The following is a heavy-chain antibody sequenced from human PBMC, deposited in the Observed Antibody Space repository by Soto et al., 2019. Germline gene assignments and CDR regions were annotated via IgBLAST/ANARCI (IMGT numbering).Heavy chain of an antibody. D-gene: IGHD3-22*01. V-gene: IGHV3-9*01. CDR3: AKDLTNYDSSGHYFDF. J-gene: IGHJ4*02. CDR1: GFTFDDYA. Sequence: EVQLVESGGGLVQPGRSLRLSCAASGFTFDDYAMHWVRQAPGKGLERVSGISWNSGSVGYADSVKGRFTISRDNAKNSLYLQMNSLRAEDTAFYYCAKDLTNYDSSGHYFDFWGQGTLVTVSS. CDR2: ISWNSGSV.